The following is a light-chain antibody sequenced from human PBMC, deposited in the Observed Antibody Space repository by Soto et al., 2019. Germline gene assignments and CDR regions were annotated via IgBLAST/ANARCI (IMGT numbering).Light chain of an antibody. V-gene: IGKV4-1*01. J-gene: IGKJ1*01. CDR2: WAS. CDR1: QSLLYSSNNKNF. CDR3: QEYYSTPPWT. Sequence: DIVMTQSPDSLAVSLGERATINCKSSQSLLYSSNNKNFLAWYQQKPVQPPKLLIYWASTRESGVPDRFSGSWSGTDFTLTISSLQAEDVAVYYCQEYYSTPPWTFGQGTKVEIK.